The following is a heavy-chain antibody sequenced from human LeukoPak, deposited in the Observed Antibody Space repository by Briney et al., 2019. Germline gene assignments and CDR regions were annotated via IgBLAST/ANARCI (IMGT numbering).Heavy chain of an antibody. CDR1: GFTFSSYW. CDR2: INSDGSST. D-gene: IGHD2-21*02. Sequence: QPGGSLRLSCAASGFTFSSYWMHWVRHAPGKGLVWVSRINSDGSSTNYADSVKGRFTISRDNAKNTLYLQMNSLRAEDTAVYYCARRHIVVVTAPDYWGQGTLVTVSS. CDR3: ARRHIVVVTAPDY. V-gene: IGHV3-74*01. J-gene: IGHJ4*02.